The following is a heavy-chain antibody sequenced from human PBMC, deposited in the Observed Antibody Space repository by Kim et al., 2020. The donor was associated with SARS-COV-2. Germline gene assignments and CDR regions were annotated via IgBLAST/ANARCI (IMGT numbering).Heavy chain of an antibody. CDR3: ARDGCSSTSCIGGAFDY. D-gene: IGHD2-2*01. CDR2: IWYDGSNK. J-gene: IGHJ4*02. Sequence: GGSLRLSCAASGFTFSSYGMHWVRQAPGKGLEWVAVIWYDGSNKYYADSVKGRFTISRDNSKNTLYLQMNSLRAEDTAVYYCARDGCSSTSCIGGAFDYWGQGTLVTVSS. V-gene: IGHV3-33*01. CDR1: GFTFSSYG.